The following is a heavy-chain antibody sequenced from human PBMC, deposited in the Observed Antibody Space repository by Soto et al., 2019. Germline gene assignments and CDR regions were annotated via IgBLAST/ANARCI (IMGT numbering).Heavy chain of an antibody. D-gene: IGHD3-16*01. CDR1: GFTFSTSA. CDR2: IVVGSGNT. Sequence: SVKVSCKASGFTFSTSAVQWVRQARGQRLEWIGWIVVGSGNTIYARKFQERVTITRDMSTSTVYMELSSLRSEDTALYYCAAPSKGGYYYGMDVWGQGTTVTVSS. J-gene: IGHJ6*02. V-gene: IGHV1-58*01. CDR3: AAPSKGGYYYGMDV.